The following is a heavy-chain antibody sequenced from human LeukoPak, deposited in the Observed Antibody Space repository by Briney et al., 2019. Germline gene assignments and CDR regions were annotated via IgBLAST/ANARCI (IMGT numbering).Heavy chain of an antibody. D-gene: IGHD1-7*01. V-gene: IGHV1-69*13. CDR3: ARDHPGPRYNWNYPTVFDP. CDR1: GGTFSSYA. J-gene: IGHJ5*02. Sequence: ASVKVSCKASGGTFSSYAISWVRQAPGQGLEWMGGIIPIFGTANYAQKFQGRVTITADESTSTAYMELSSLRSEDTAVYYCARDHPGPRYNWNYPTVFDPWGQGTLVTVSS. CDR2: IIPIFGTA.